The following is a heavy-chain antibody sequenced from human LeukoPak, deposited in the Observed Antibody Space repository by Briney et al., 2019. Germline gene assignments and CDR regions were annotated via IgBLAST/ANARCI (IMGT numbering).Heavy chain of an antibody. J-gene: IGHJ4*02. D-gene: IGHD3-3*01. Sequence: SETLSLTCAVYGGSFSGYYWSWIRQPPGKGLEWIGEINHSGSTNYNPSLKSRVTISVDTSKNQFSLKLSSVTAADTAVYYCARVKTYYDFWSGYYIRAPFDYWGQGTLVTVSS. CDR2: INHSGST. CDR3: ARVKTYYDFWSGYYIRAPFDY. V-gene: IGHV4-34*01. CDR1: GGSFSGYY.